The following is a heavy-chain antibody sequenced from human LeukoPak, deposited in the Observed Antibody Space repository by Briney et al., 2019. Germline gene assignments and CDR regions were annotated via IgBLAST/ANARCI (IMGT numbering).Heavy chain of an antibody. CDR1: GYTFTSYD. V-gene: IGHV1-8*01. CDR3: ARRLHRSSWYNYYYYGMDV. CDR2: MNPNSGNT. J-gene: IGHJ6*02. Sequence: ASVKVSCKASGYTFTSYDINWVRQATGQGLEWMGWMNPNSGNTGYAQEFQGRVTMTRNTSISTAYMELSSLRSEDTAVYYCARRLHRSSWYNYYYYGMDVWGQGTTVTVSS. D-gene: IGHD6-13*01.